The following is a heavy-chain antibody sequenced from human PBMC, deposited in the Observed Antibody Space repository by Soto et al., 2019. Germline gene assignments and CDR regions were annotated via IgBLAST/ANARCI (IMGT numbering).Heavy chain of an antibody. V-gene: IGHV3-53*01. CDR3: ARARSTAAALFDY. D-gene: IGHD6-13*01. CDR2: IYSGGST. J-gene: IGHJ4*02. Sequence: PGGSLRLSCAASGFTVSSNYMTWVRQAPGKGLEWVSAIYSGGSTYYADSVKGRFTISRDNSKNTLYLQMNSLRAEDTAVYYCARARSTAAALFDYWGLGTLVTVSS. CDR1: GFTVSSNY.